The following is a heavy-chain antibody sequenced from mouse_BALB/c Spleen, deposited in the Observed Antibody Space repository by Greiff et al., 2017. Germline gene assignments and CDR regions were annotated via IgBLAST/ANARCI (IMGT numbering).Heavy chain of an antibody. CDR1: GFSLTSYG. Sequence: QVQLKGSGPGLVAPSQSLSITCTVSGFSLTSYGVHWVRQPPGKGLEWLGVIWAGGSTNYNSALMSRLSISKDNSKSQVFLKMNSLQTDDTAMYYCARTTVDAMDYWGQGTSVTVSS. CDR3: ARTTVDAMDY. J-gene: IGHJ4*01. CDR2: IWAGGST. V-gene: IGHV2-9*02. D-gene: IGHD1-1*01.